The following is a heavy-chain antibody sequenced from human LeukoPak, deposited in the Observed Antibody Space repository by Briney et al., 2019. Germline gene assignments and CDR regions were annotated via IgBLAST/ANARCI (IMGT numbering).Heavy chain of an antibody. J-gene: IGHJ4*02. CDR3: ARGGTMTTVPL. V-gene: IGHV4-59*08. Sequence: SETLSLTCTVSGGSISSYYWSWIRQPPGKGLEWIGYIFYSGSTNYNPSLRSRVTISVDTSKNQFSLKLSSVTAADTAVYYCARGGTMTTVPLWGQGTLVTVSS. CDR1: GGSISSYY. D-gene: IGHD4-17*01. CDR2: IFYSGST.